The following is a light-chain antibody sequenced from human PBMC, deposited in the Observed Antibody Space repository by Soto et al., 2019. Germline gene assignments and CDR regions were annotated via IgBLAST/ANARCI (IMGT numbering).Light chain of an antibody. CDR1: QSVSSSY. J-gene: IGKJ5*01. CDR3: QQYGTPRSVT. CDR2: GAS. Sequence: EIVLTQSPVTLSLSPGERATLSCRASQSVSSSYLAWYQQKPGRAPRLLIDGASSRATGIPDRFSGSGSGTDFTLTISRLEPEDFAVYYCQQYGTPRSVTFGQGTRLEIK. V-gene: IGKV3-20*01.